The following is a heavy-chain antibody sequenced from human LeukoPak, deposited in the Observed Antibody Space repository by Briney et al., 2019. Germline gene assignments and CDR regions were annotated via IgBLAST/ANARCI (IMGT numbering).Heavy chain of an antibody. CDR1: GFTFSSYS. CDR3: ARAFGNYFDY. V-gene: IGHV3-30*03. Sequence: GGSLRLSCAASGFTFSSYSMNWVRQAPGKGLEWLAIISYDGTNEYYADSVKGRFTISRDNSKNTLYLQMNNLRPADTAVYYCARAFGNYFDYWGQGTLVTVSS. D-gene: IGHD3-3*01. J-gene: IGHJ4*02. CDR2: ISYDGTNE.